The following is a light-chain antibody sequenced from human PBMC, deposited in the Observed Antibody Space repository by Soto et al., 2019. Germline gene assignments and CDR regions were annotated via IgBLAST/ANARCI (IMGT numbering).Light chain of an antibody. CDR2: LEGSGSY. CDR1: SGHSGYI. J-gene: IGLJ3*02. Sequence: QPVLTQSSSASASLGSSVKLTCTLSSGHSGYIIAWHQQQPGKAPRYLMKLEGSGSYNKGSGVPDRFSGSSSGADRYLTISNQQFEDKADYYCETWDDNAWVFGGRTKLTVL. V-gene: IGLV4-60*02. CDR3: ETWDDNAWV.